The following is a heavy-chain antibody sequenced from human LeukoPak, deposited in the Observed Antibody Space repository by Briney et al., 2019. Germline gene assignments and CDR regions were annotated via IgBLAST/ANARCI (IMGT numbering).Heavy chain of an antibody. Sequence: SLRLSCAASGFTFSNYGMTWVRQAPGKGLEWVARIKQDGSEKHYVDSVKGRFAISRDNAKNSLYLQMNSVRAEDMAVYYCARGHVWFDPWGQGTLVTVSS. J-gene: IGHJ5*02. CDR2: IKQDGSEK. CDR3: ARGHVWFDP. V-gene: IGHV3-7*05. CDR1: GFTFSNYG.